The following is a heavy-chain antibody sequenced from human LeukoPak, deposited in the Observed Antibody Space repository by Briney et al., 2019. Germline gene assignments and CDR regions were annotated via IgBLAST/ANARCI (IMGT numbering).Heavy chain of an antibody. D-gene: IGHD5-12*01. CDR3: ATTRGYSGYDLGY. V-gene: IGHV3-15*01. CDR2: IKSKTDGGTT. CDR1: GFTFSNAW. J-gene: IGHJ4*02. Sequence: PRGSLRLSCAASGFTFSNAWMSWVRQAPGKGLEWVGRIKSKTDGGTTDYAAPVKGRFTVSRDDSKNTLYLQMNSLKTEDTAVYYCATTRGYSGYDLGYWGQGTLVTVSS.